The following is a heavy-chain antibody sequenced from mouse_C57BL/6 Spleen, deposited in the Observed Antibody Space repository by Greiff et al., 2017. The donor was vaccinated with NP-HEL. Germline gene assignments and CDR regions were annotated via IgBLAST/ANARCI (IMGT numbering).Heavy chain of an antibody. J-gene: IGHJ4*01. CDR2: INYDGSST. Sequence: EVNVVESEGGLVQPGSSMKLSCTASGFTFSDYYMAWVRQVPEKGLEWVANINYDGSSTYYLDSLKSRFIISRDNAKNILYLQMSSLKSEDTATYYCARDSLGRAMDYWGQGTSVTVSS. CDR3: ARDSLGRAMDY. CDR1: GFTFSDYY. D-gene: IGHD4-1*01. V-gene: IGHV5-16*01.